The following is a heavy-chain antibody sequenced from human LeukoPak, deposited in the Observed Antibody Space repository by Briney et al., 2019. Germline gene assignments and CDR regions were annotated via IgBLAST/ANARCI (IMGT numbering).Heavy chain of an antibody. CDR2: ISGSGGST. CDR3: AKIPYNHDSSGRYYFDY. Sequence: PGGSLRLSCAASGFTFSSYAMSWVRQAPGKGLEWVSIISGSGGSTYYADSVKGRFTISRDNSKNTLYLQMNNLRAEDTAVYYCAKIPYNHDSSGRYYFDYWGQGTLVTVSS. V-gene: IGHV3-23*01. D-gene: IGHD3-22*01. J-gene: IGHJ4*02. CDR1: GFTFSSYA.